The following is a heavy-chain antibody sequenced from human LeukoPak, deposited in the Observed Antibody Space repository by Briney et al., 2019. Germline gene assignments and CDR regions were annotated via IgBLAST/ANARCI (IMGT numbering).Heavy chain of an antibody. D-gene: IGHD3-22*01. Sequence: ASVKVSCKASGYTFTSYAMHWVRQAPGQRLEWMGWINAGNGNTKYSQEFQGRVTITRDTSASTAYMELSSLRSEDTAVYYCARAVVVITPRTTKIKRYYFDYWGQGTLVTVSS. CDR2: INAGNGNT. CDR1: GYTFTSYA. CDR3: ARAVVVITPRTTKIKRYYFDY. J-gene: IGHJ4*02. V-gene: IGHV1-3*03.